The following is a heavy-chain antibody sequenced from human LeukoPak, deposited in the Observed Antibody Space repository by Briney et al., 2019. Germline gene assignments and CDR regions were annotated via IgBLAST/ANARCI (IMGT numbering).Heavy chain of an antibody. Sequence: SETLSLTCTVSGGSISSSNYYWGWIRQPPGKGLEWIGSIYYSGSTYYNPSLKSRVTISVVTSKNQFSLKLSSVTAADTAVYYCASTNYDFWSGYYFIYYYYYMDVWGKGTTVTVSS. CDR3: ASTNYDFWSGYYFIYYYYYMDV. CDR2: IYYSGST. D-gene: IGHD3-3*01. CDR1: GGSISSSNYY. J-gene: IGHJ6*03. V-gene: IGHV4-39*07.